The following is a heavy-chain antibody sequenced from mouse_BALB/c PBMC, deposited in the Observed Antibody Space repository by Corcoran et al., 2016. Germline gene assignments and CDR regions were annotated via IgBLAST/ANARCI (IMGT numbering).Heavy chain of an antibody. CDR1: GYTFTNYG. J-gene: IGHJ4*01. Sequence: QIQLVQSGPELKKPGETVKISCKASGYTFTNYGMNWVKQAPGKGLKWMGWINTYTGEPTYADDFKGRFAFSLETSASTAYLQINNLKNEDTATYFCARSPYGNYESMDYWGQGTSVTVSS. D-gene: IGHD2-1*01. V-gene: IGHV9-3-1*01. CDR3: ARSPYGNYESMDY. CDR2: INTYTGEP.